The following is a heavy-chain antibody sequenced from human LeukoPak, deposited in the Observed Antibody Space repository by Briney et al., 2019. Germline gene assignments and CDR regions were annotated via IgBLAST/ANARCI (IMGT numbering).Heavy chain of an antibody. J-gene: IGHJ5*02. CDR2: IYYSGST. Sequence: SETLSLTCTVYGGSISIYYWSWIRQPPGKGLEWIGYIYYSGSTNYNPSLKSRVTISVDTSKNQFSLKLSSVTAADTAVYYCARYSSSGWFDPWGQGTLVTVSS. V-gene: IGHV4-59*01. D-gene: IGHD6-6*01. CDR1: GGSISIYY. CDR3: ARYSSSGWFDP.